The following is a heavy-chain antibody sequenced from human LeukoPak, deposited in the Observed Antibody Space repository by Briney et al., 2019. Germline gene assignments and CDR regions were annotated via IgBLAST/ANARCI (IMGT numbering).Heavy chain of an antibody. V-gene: IGHV4-31*03. D-gene: IGHD7-27*01. CDR1: GGSISSGAYY. CDR2: IYYSGST. Sequence: SETLSLTCTVSGGSISSGAYYWSWIRQHPGKGLECIGFIYYSGSTYYNPSLKSRVTISVDTSKNQFSLKLSSVTAADTVVYYCAREKLGGFGFDYWGQGTLVTVSS. J-gene: IGHJ4*02. CDR3: AREKLGGFGFDY.